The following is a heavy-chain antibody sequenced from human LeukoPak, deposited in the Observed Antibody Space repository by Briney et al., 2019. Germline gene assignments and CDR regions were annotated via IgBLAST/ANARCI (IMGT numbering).Heavy chain of an antibody. CDR3: ARYCSGGSCYSDHDAFDI. CDR2: IYPGDSDT. V-gene: IGHV5-51*01. Sequence: GESLKISCKGSGYIFTYFWLGWGRQMPGKGLECMGIIYPGDSDTRYSPSFQGQVTISADKSISTAYLQWSDLKASDSAMYYCARYCSGGSCYSDHDAFDIWGQGTMVTVSS. J-gene: IGHJ3*02. D-gene: IGHD2-15*01. CDR1: GYIFTYFW.